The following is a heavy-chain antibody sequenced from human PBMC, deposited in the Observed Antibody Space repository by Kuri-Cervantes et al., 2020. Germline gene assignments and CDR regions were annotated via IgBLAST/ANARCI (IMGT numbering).Heavy chain of an antibody. CDR3: ASARMVRGVIRGELFDY. CDR2: ITVYNGKT. V-gene: IGHV1-18*01. Sequence: ASVKVSCKASGYTFISYGISWVRQAPGQGLEWMGWITVYNGKTKYVQKFQDRVTMTTDTSASTAYMELSSLRSEDTAVYYCASARMVRGVIRGELFDYWGQGTLVTVSS. D-gene: IGHD3-10*01. CDR1: GYTFISYG. J-gene: IGHJ4*02.